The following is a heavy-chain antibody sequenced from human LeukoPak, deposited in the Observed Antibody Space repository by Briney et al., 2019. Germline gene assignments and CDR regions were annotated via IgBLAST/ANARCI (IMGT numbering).Heavy chain of an antibody. V-gene: IGHV4-59*01. J-gene: IGHJ4*02. Sequence: SETLSLTCTVSGGSISSYYWSWIRQPPGKGLEWTGYIYYSGSTNYNPSLKSRVTISVDTSKNQFSLKLSSVTAADTAVYYCARGQDSSGHDYWGQGTLVTVSS. CDR3: ARGQDSSGHDY. D-gene: IGHD3-22*01. CDR1: GGSISSYY. CDR2: IYYSGST.